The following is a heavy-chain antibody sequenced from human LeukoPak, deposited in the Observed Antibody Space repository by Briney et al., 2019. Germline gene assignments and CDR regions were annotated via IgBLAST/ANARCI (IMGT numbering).Heavy chain of an antibody. CDR1: GLTFSSSS. Sequence: GGSVRLSCAASGLTFSSSSMSWVRQPPGKGLEWVSGISVSGITVYADSVKGRLTISRDNSKNTLYLQMNNLTAEDTALSYCAKSFSVCDRFVPWGQRTVVTVSS. D-gene: IGHD5/OR15-5a*01. CDR2: ISVSGIT. CDR3: AKSFSVCDRFVP. V-gene: IGHV3-23*01. J-gene: IGHJ5*01.